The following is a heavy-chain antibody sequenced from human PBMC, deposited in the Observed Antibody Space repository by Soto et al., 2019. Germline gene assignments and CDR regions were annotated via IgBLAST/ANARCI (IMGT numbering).Heavy chain of an antibody. Sequence: QVQLVESGGGVVQPGRSLRLSCAASGFTFSSYGMHWVRQAPGKGLEWVAVISYDGSNKYYADSVKGRFTISRDNSKYTLYLQMNSLRAEDTAVYYCAKDLIAAAGTAGDYWGQGTPVTVSS. CDR3: AKDLIAAAGTAGDY. CDR2: ISYDGSNK. D-gene: IGHD6-13*01. V-gene: IGHV3-30*18. CDR1: GFTFSSYG. J-gene: IGHJ4*02.